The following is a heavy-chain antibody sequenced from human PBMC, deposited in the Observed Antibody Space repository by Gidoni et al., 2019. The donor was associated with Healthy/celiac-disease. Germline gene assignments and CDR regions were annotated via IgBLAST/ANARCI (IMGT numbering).Heavy chain of an antibody. Sequence: EVQLLESGVGLVQPGGSLRLSCAASGFTFSSYAMSWVRQAPGKGLEWVSAISGSGGSTYYADSVKGRFTISRDNSKNTLYLQMNSLRAEDTAVYYCAKDVAAYWYFDLWGRGTLVTVSS. CDR2: ISGSGGST. J-gene: IGHJ2*01. V-gene: IGHV3-23*01. CDR1: GFTFSSYA. D-gene: IGHD6-19*01. CDR3: AKDVAAYWYFDL.